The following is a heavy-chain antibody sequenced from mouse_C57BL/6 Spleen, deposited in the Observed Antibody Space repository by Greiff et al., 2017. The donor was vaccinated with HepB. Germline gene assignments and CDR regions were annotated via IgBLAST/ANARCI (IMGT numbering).Heavy chain of an antibody. D-gene: IGHD1-1*02. CDR3: AREVGPAWFAN. J-gene: IGHJ3*01. Sequence: VQLKQSGPELVKPGASVKISCKASGYSFTDYNMNWVKQSNGKSLEWIGVINPNYGTTSYNQKFKGKATLTVDPSSSTAYMQLDSLTTEDSAVYYCAREVGPAWFANWGQGTLVTVSA. CDR1: GYSFTDYN. CDR2: INPNYGTT. V-gene: IGHV1-39*01.